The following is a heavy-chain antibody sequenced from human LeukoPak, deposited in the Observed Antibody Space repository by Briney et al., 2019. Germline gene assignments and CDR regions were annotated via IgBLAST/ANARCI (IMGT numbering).Heavy chain of an antibody. CDR2: INHKGTEK. CDR1: GFTFNTFW. CDR3: ARDGGDLWPLDE. V-gene: IGHV3-7*01. D-gene: IGHD3-16*01. J-gene: IGHJ4*02. Sequence: GGSLRLSCAASGFTFNTFWMTWVRQAPGKGPEWVANINHKGTEKYYMDSVGGRFTISRDNAKNSLSLEMKSLRLDDTAVYYCARDGGDLWPLDEWGRGTLVTVS.